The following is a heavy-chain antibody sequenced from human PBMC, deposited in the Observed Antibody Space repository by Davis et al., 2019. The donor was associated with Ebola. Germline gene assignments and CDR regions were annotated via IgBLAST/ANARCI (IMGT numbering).Heavy chain of an antibody. V-gene: IGHV1-2*06. Sequence: AASVKVSCKASGYTFTGYYMHWVRQAPGQGLEWMGRINPSSGGTNYAQKFQGRVTMTRDTSISTAYMELCRLRSDDTAVYYCARDLTMVRGVIITLPHFDYWGQGTLVAVSS. CDR2: INPSSGGT. J-gene: IGHJ4*02. CDR1: GYTFTGYY. CDR3: ARDLTMVRGVIITLPHFDY. D-gene: IGHD3-10*01.